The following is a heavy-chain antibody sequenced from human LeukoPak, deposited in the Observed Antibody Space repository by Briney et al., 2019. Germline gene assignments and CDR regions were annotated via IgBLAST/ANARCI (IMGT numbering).Heavy chain of an antibody. CDR2: SNPKSGGT. CDR1: GYTFTGNY. D-gene: IGHD5-24*01. Sequence: ASVKVSCKASGYTFTGNYMHWMRQATGQRLEWMGRSNPKSGGTNYAQKFQGRLTMTTDTSISPAYMELSRLRSDDTAVYYCARGNGYSSNNYWGQGTLVTVSS. J-gene: IGHJ4*02. V-gene: IGHV1-2*06. CDR3: ARGNGYSSNNY.